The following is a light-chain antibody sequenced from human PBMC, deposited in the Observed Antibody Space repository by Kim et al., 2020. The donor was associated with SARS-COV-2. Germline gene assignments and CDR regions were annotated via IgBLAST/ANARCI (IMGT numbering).Light chain of an antibody. J-gene: IGKJ4*01. CDR1: PSVSSSY. V-gene: IGKV3-20*01. CDR2: GAS. Sequence: EIVLTQSPGTLSLSPGERATLSCRASPSVSSSYLAWYQQKPGQAPRLLIYGASSRATDIPDRFTGSGSGTDFTLTISRLEPEDFAVYYCQQYGSSVAGLTFGGGTKVDIK. CDR3: QQYGSSVAGLT.